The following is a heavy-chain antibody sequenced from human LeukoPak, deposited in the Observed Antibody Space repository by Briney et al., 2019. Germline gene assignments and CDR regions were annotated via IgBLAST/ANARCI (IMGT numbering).Heavy chain of an antibody. Sequence: GGSLRLSCAASGFTFSNYGMHWVRQAPGKGLEWVAFIRYDGSNTYYADSVKGRFTISRDNSRNTLSLQMDSLRAEDTAVYYWAKGGSSYSYSFDNWGQGTLVTVSS. V-gene: IGHV3-30*02. CDR3: AKGGSSYSYSFDN. CDR2: IRYDGSNT. D-gene: IGHD2-15*01. CDR1: GFTFSNYG. J-gene: IGHJ4*02.